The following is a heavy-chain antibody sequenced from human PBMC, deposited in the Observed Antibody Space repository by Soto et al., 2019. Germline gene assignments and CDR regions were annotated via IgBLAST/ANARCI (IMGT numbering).Heavy chain of an antibody. CDR2: INHSGST. CDR1: GGSFSGYY. V-gene: IGHV4-34*01. Sequence: QVQLQQWGAGLLKPSETLSLTCAVYGGSFSGYYWSWIRQPPGKGLEWIGDINHSGSTNYNPSLKSRVTIPVDTCKNRFSLQLCAVTAAATAVYYCARGPALKTIADVYYFDYWGLGTLVTVSS. J-gene: IGHJ4*02. CDR3: ARGPALKTIADVYYFDY. D-gene: IGHD6-13*01.